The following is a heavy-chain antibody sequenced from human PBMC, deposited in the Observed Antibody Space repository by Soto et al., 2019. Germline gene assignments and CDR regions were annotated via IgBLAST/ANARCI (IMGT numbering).Heavy chain of an antibody. CDR2: IKQDGSEK. Sequence: GGSLRLSCAASGFTFSSYWMSWVRQAPGKRLEWVANIKQDGSEKYYVDSVKGRFTISRDNAKNSLYLQMKSLRAEHTAVYYCARDTLGLYYFDYWGQGTLVTVSS. V-gene: IGHV3-7*03. J-gene: IGHJ4*02. CDR1: GFTFSSYW. CDR3: ARDTLGLYYFDY.